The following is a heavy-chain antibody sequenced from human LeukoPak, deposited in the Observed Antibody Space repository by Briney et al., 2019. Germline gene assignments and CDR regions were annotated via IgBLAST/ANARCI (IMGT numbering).Heavy chain of an antibody. V-gene: IGHV3-23*01. Sequence: GGSLRLSCVGSEFSFPNYAMSWVRQAPGRGLEWVSAISGSGGSTYYADSVKGRFTISRDNSKNTLYLQMNSLRAEDTAVYYCAKGTPSARIAVAGTDDYWGQGTLVTVSS. D-gene: IGHD6-19*01. CDR2: ISGSGGST. CDR1: EFSFPNYA. J-gene: IGHJ4*02. CDR3: AKGTPSARIAVAGTDDY.